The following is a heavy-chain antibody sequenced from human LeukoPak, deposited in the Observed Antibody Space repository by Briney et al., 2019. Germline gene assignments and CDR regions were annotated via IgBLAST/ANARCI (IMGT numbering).Heavy chain of an antibody. CDR2: TSTRSRYT. Sequence: GGSLRLSCAASAFTFSDYYMSWVRQAPGKGLEWVSYTSTRSRYTDYADSVKGRFTLSRDDSKNSLYLHMNSLRADDTAIYYCARDSNTGFFDYWGQGTLVTVSS. D-gene: IGHD5-18*01. CDR3: ARDSNTGFFDY. V-gene: IGHV3-11*05. J-gene: IGHJ4*02. CDR1: AFTFSDYY.